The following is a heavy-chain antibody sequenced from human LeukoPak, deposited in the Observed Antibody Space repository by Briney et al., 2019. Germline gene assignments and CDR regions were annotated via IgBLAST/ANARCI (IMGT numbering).Heavy chain of an antibody. CDR2: ISSSSSYI. D-gene: IGHD3-3*01. J-gene: IGHJ4*02. Sequence: GGSLRLSCAAFGFTFSSYSMNWVRQAPGKGLEWVSSISSSSSYIYYADSVKGRFTISRDNAKNSLYLQMSSLRAEDTAVYYCARDRRGYDFWSGYDYWGQGTLVTVSS. CDR3: ARDRRGYDFWSGYDY. V-gene: IGHV3-21*01. CDR1: GFTFSSYS.